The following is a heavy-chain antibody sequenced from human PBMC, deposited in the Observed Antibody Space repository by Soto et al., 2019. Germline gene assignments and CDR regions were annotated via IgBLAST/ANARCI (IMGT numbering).Heavy chain of an antibody. Sequence: ASVKVSCKASGDTFATYDINWVRQATGHGLEWMGWINPNSGNIGYAQRFQGRVTMTRDTAIRTAYMEVSSLRSDDTAVYYCARGRASGSYYLLDYWGQGTLVTVSS. D-gene: IGHD3-10*01. CDR1: GDTFATYD. CDR3: ARGRASGSYYLLDY. V-gene: IGHV1-8*01. CDR2: INPNSGNI. J-gene: IGHJ4*02.